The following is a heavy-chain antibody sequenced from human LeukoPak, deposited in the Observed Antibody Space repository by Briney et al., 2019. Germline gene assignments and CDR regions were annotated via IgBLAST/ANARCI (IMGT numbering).Heavy chain of an antibody. Sequence: SVKVSCKASGGTFSSYAISWVRQAPGQGLEWMGRIIPILGIASYAQKFQGRVTMTRDTSTSTVYMELSSLRSEDTAVYYCATTGGYSYGYFAYWGQGTLVTVSS. V-gene: IGHV1-69*04. J-gene: IGHJ4*02. CDR1: GGTFSSYA. CDR3: ATTGGYSYGYFAY. D-gene: IGHD5-18*01. CDR2: IIPILGIA.